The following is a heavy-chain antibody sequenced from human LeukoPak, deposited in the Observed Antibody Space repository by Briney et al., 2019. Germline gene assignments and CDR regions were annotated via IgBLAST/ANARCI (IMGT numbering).Heavy chain of an antibody. CDR1: GFTFSTYW. Sequence: GGSLRLSCAASGFTFSTYWMSWVRQAPGKGLEWVANIKQDGGEKNYVDSVKGRFTISRDNAKNSLYLQMNSLRTEDTAVYYCARGYGDPLDYYYYMDVWGNGTTVTVSS. V-gene: IGHV3-7*04. J-gene: IGHJ6*03. CDR3: ARGYGDPLDYYYYMDV. CDR2: IKQDGGEK. D-gene: IGHD4-17*01.